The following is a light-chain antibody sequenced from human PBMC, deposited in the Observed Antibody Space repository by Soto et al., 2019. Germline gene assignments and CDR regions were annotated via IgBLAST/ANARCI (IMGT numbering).Light chain of an antibody. CDR2: ATS. CDR1: RSIRTY. CDR3: QQSYNSPRFT. Sequence: DIQMTQSPSSLSASVGDRVTISCRASRSIRTYLNWYQLKPGKAPKLLIYATSTLQNGVPSRFSGSGSCPVFPLTIRSLQPEDFSAYYCQQSYNSPRFTFGPGTKVDFK. J-gene: IGKJ3*01. V-gene: IGKV1-39*01.